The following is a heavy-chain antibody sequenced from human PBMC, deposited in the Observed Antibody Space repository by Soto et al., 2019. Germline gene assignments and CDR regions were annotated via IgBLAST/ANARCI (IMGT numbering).Heavy chain of an antibody. D-gene: IGHD5-18*01. J-gene: IGHJ6*02. V-gene: IGHV3-23*01. CDR1: GFTFSSYA. CDR2: ISGSGGST. CDR3: AKDYSYGYDVYYYYGMDV. Sequence: PGGSLRLSCAASGFTFSSYAMIWVRQAPGKGLEWVSAISGSGGSTYYADSVKGRFTISRDNSKNTLYLQMNSLRAEDTAVYYCAKDYSYGYDVYYYYGMDVWGQGTTVTVSS.